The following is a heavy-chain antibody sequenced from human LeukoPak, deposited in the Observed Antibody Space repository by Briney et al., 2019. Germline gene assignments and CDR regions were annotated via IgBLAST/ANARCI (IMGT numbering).Heavy chain of an antibody. V-gene: IGHV3-7*05. Sequence: GGSLRLSCAASGLTFSSYWMSWVRQAPGKGLEWVANIKQDGSEKYYVDSVKGRFTISRDNAKNSLYLQMNSLRAEDTAVYYCARLDGGWSVYWGQGTLVTVSS. D-gene: IGHD6-19*01. CDR1: GLTFSSYW. CDR3: ARLDGGWSVY. CDR2: IKQDGSEK. J-gene: IGHJ4*02.